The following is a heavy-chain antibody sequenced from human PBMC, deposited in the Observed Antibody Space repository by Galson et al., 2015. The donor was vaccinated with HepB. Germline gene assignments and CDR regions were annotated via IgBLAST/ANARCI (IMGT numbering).Heavy chain of an antibody. J-gene: IGHJ1*01. V-gene: IGHV1-46*01. CDR3: ARDIRGSSWYRYFQH. CDR1: GYTFTGYY. CDR2: INPSGGST. Sequence: SVKVSCKASGYTFTGYYMHWVRQAPGQGLEWMGIINPSGGSTSYAQKFQGRVTMTRDTSTSTVYMELSSLRSEDTAVYYCARDIRGSSWYRYFQHWGQGTLVTVSS. D-gene: IGHD6-13*01.